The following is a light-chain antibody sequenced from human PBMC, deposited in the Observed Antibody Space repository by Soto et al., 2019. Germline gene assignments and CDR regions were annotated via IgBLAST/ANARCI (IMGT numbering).Light chain of an antibody. CDR3: AALDDSLNGPV. J-gene: IGLJ2*01. CDR2: SNN. Sequence: QSVLTQPPSASGTPGQRVTISCSGSSSNIGSNTVNWYQQLPGTAPKLLIYSNNQRHSGVPDRFSGSKSGTSASLAISGLQSEDEADYYCAALDDSLNGPVFGGGTQLTVL. V-gene: IGLV1-44*01. CDR1: SSNIGSNT.